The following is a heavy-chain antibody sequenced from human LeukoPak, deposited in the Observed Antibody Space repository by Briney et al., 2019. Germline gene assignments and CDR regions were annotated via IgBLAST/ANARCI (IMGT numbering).Heavy chain of an antibody. D-gene: IGHD4-17*01. J-gene: IGHJ4*02. CDR3: ARDPEATTVTTGERSGFAY. CDR2: IYYSGST. CDR1: GGSFSSGTYY. Sequence: SETLSLTCTVSGGSFSSGTYYWGWIRQPPGKGLEWIGSIYYSGSTYYNPSLKSRVTISVDTSKNQFSLKLNSVTAADTAVYYCARDPEATTVTTGERSGFAYWGQGTLVTVSS. V-gene: IGHV4-39*07.